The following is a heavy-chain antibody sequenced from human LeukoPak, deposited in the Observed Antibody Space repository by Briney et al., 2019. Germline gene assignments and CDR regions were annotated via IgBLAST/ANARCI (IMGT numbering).Heavy chain of an antibody. Sequence: GGSLRLSCVASGFTFSNYWMYWVRQAPGKGLVWVSRINTDGSSTTYGESVKGRFTISRDNAKNTLYLQMNSLRAEDTAVYYCAKGAAVGRGYFDYWGQGTLVTVSS. CDR2: INTDGSST. D-gene: IGHD6-13*01. CDR1: GFTFSNYW. CDR3: AKGAAVGRGYFDY. V-gene: IGHV3-74*03. J-gene: IGHJ4*02.